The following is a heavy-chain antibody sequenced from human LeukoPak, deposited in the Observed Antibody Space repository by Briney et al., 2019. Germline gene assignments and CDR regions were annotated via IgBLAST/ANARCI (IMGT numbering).Heavy chain of an antibody. V-gene: IGHV3-74*01. J-gene: IGHJ4*02. D-gene: IGHD1-1*01. CDR3: ARGTPRHQREPDY. CDR1: GFTFRNYW. Sequence: GGSLRLSCAASGFTFRNYWMHWVRQAPGKGLVWVSRISSDGSSTSYADSVKGRFTISRDNAKNTLYLQMNSLSTEDTAVYYCARGTPRHQREPDYWGQGTPVHVSS. CDR2: ISSDGSST.